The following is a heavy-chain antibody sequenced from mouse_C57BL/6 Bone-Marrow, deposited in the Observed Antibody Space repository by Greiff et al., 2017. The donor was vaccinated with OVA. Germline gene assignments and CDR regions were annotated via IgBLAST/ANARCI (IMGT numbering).Heavy chain of an antibody. J-gene: IGHJ1*03. V-gene: IGHV14-4*01. CDR2: IDPENGDT. D-gene: IGHD1-1*01. CDR3: TTSTPYYYGSSYWYFDV. CDR1: GFNIKDDY. Sequence: EVKLMESGAELVRPGASVKLSCTASGFNIKDDYMHWVKQRPEQGLEWIGWIDPENGDTEYASKFQGKATITADTSSNTAYLQLSSLTSEDTAVYYCTTSTPYYYGSSYWYFDVWGTGTTVTVSS.